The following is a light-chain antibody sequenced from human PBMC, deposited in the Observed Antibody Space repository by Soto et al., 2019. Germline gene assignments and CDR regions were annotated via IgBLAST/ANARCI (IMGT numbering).Light chain of an antibody. J-gene: IGKJ5*01. CDR3: QQYDSSPIT. V-gene: IGKV3-20*01. Sequence: EIVMTQSPATLAVSPGERATLSCGASQSVSSSYLAWYQQKPGQAPSLLIYGASRRATGIPDRFSGSGSGTDFTLTISRLEPEDFAVYYCQQYDSSPITFGQGTRLEIK. CDR2: GAS. CDR1: QSVSSSY.